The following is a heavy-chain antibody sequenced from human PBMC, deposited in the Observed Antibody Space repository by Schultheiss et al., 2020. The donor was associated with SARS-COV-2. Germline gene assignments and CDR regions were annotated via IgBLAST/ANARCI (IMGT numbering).Heavy chain of an antibody. CDR3: ARAGEMATNPHGFDI. D-gene: IGHD5-24*01. CDR2: IIPIFGTA. V-gene: IGHV1-69*05. Sequence: SVKVSCKASGGTFSSYAISWVRQAPGQGLEWMGGIIPIFGTANYAQKLQGRVTMTRNTSISTAYMELSSLRSEDTGVHYCARAGEMATNPHGFDIWGQGTMVTVSS. CDR1: GGTFSSYA. J-gene: IGHJ3*02.